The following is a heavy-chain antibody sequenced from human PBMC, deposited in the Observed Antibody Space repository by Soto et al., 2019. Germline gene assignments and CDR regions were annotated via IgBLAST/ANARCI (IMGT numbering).Heavy chain of an antibody. D-gene: IGHD3-10*02. CDR2: TFYSGST. Sequence: LTSSVSRHLLTNANSYWTWIRQHPMKGLEWLGYTFYSGSTYYNPSLESRLTISVDTSKNQFSLKLRSVTAAETAVYYCARLQYCSHGLCSRYSGPYDYWGQGSLVTVSS. CDR1: RHLLTNANSY. CDR3: ARLQYCSHGLCSRYSGPYDY. V-gene: IGHV4-31*03. J-gene: IGHJ4*02.